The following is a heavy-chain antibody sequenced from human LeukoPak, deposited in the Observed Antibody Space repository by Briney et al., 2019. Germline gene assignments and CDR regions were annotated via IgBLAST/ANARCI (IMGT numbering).Heavy chain of an antibody. Sequence: GESLKISCKASGYTFTNYWIGWVRQMPGKGLEWMGIIYPGDSDTRYSPSFRGQVIISADKSIRTAYLQWTSLKASDTAMYYCARHTGEGSHFQHWGQGSLVTVSS. CDR3: ARHTGEGSHFQH. V-gene: IGHV5-51*01. CDR1: GYTFTNYW. D-gene: IGHD3-16*01. CDR2: IYPGDSDT. J-gene: IGHJ1*01.